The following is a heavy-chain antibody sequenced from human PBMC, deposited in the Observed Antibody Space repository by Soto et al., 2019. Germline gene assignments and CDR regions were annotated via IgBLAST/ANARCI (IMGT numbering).Heavy chain of an antibody. CDR3: ARERGYCSSTSCYYYYYYGMDV. Sequence: SQTLSLTCAISGDSVSSNSAAWNWIRQSPSRGLEWLGRTYYRSKWYNDYAVSVKSLITINPDTSKNQFSLQLNSVTPEDTAVYYCARERGYCSSTSCYYYYYYGMDVWGQGTTVTVSS. CDR2: TYYRSKWYN. CDR1: GDSVSSNSAA. V-gene: IGHV6-1*01. D-gene: IGHD2-2*01. J-gene: IGHJ6*02.